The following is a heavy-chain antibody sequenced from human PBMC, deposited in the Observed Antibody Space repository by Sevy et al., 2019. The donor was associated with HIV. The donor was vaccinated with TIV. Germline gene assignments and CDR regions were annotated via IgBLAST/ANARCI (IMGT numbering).Heavy chain of an antibody. CDR1: GLTFRNYW. CDR3: LGGTN. J-gene: IGHJ4*02. CDR2: IKKDGSQK. V-gene: IGHV3-7*03. Sequence: GGSLRLSCTDSGLTFRNYWMHWVRQAPGKGLEWVASIKKDGSQKDYVDSVKGRFIISRDNAKSSVYLQMNSLRDEDAAVYYCLGGTNWGQGTLVTVSS.